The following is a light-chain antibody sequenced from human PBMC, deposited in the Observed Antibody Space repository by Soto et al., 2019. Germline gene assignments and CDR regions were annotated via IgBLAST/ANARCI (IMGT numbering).Light chain of an antibody. CDR1: SSDVGDYNY. Sequence: QSALTQPRSVSGSPGQSVTISCTGTSSDVGDYNYVSWYQQHPGKAPKLMIYDVSKRPSGVPDRFSGSKSGNTASLTISGLQAEDEDDYYCCSYAGSRYAFGTGTKLTVL. J-gene: IGLJ1*01. CDR2: DVS. CDR3: CSYAGSRYA. V-gene: IGLV2-11*01.